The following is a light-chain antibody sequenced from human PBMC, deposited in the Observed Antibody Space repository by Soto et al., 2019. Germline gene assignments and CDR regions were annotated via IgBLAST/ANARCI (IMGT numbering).Light chain of an antibody. CDR2: SNN. CDR1: SSNIGSNT. J-gene: IGLJ1*01. V-gene: IGLV1-44*01. Sequence: QSVLTQPPSASGTPGQRVTISCSGSSSNIGSNTVNWYQQLPGTAPKLLIYSNNQRPSGVPDRFSGSKSGTSASLASSGLQSEDEADYYCAAWDDSLNAFYVFGTGTKLTVL. CDR3: AAWDDSLNAFYV.